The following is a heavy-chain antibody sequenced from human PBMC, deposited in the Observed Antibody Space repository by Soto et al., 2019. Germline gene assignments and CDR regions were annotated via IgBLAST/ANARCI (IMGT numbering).Heavy chain of an antibody. J-gene: IGHJ4*02. Sequence: GGSLRLSCAASGFTFSSYGMHWVRQAPGKGLEWVAVIWYDGSNKYYADSVKGRFTISRDNSKNTLYLQMNSLRAEDTAVYYCARTSTAMVTRTGFSSDYWGQGTLVTVSS. V-gene: IGHV3-33*01. CDR3: ARTSTAMVTRTGFSSDY. CDR2: IWYDGSNK. CDR1: GFTFSSYG. D-gene: IGHD5-18*01.